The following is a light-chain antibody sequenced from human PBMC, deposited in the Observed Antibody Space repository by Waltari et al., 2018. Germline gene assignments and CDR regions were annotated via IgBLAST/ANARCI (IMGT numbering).Light chain of an antibody. CDR3: LISFGGAEEI. CDR2: ATS. CDR1: TGPVTRGHY. J-gene: IGLJ2*01. Sequence: QAVVTQEPSLTVSPGGTVTLTCASSTGPVTRGHYPYWFQQKPGQAPRTLIYATSNKPSWKPVRFSGSLLGGKAALTLSGAQPEDEADYYCLISFGGAEEIFGGGTKLTVL. V-gene: IGLV7-46*01.